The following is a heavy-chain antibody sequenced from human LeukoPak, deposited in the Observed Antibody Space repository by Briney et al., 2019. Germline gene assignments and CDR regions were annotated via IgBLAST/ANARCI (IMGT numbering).Heavy chain of an antibody. CDR3: ARGPYGSGSYY. V-gene: IGHV4-30-4*01. D-gene: IGHD3-10*01. J-gene: IGHJ4*02. CDR2: IYYSGTT. CDR1: GGSISSGDYY. Sequence: PSQTLSLTCTVSGGSISSGDYYWSWIRQPPGKGLEWIGYIYYSGTTYYNPSLKSRVTISVDASKNQFSLKLTSVTAADTAVYFCARGPYGSGSYYWGQGTLVTVSS.